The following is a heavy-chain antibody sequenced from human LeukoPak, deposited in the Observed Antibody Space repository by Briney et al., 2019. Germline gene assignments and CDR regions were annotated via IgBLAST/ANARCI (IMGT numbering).Heavy chain of an antibody. Sequence: PSETLSLTCTVSGASVSSGSYYWTWIRQPPGKGLERIGYIFYSGSANYNPSLESRVTISFDTSKNQFSLKLTSVTAADTAVYYCARDPGVTTGTYNFDSWGQGSLVTVSS. CDR2: IFYSGSA. V-gene: IGHV4-61*01. CDR1: GASVSSGSYY. J-gene: IGHJ4*02. D-gene: IGHD1-1*01. CDR3: ARDPGVTTGTYNFDS.